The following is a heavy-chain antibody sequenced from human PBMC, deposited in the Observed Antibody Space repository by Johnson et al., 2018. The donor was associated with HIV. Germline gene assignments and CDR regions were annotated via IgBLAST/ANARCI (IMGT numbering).Heavy chain of an antibody. D-gene: IGHD1-26*01. V-gene: IGHV3-74*02. CDR3: ARGGRYSESVNDAHDI. CDR2: ISPDESKT. CDR1: GFTFSNYG. Sequence: VRLVESGGGVVQPGRSLRLSCAASGFTFSNYGMHWVRQAPGKGLVWVSRISPDESKTDYADSVKGRFTISRDNAKNTLHLQMNSLRGEDTAVYYCARGGRYSESVNDAHDIWGQGTKVTVSS. J-gene: IGHJ3*02.